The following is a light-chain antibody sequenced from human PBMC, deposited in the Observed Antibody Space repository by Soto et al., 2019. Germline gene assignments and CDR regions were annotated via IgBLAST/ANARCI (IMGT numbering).Light chain of an antibody. V-gene: IGKV3-15*01. J-gene: IGKJ2*01. CDR2: DAS. CDR1: QSVSDN. Sequence: EIVMTQSPATLSVSPGGRATLSCRASQSVSDNLAWYQQKPGQPPRLLIYDASTRATGIPARFSGSGSGTEFTLTISSLQSEDFAVYYRQQYDTWPPMYTFGQGTNLEIK. CDR3: QQYDTWPPMYT.